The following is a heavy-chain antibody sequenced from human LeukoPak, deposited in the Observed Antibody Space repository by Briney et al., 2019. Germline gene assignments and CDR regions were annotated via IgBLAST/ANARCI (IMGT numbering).Heavy chain of an antibody. D-gene: IGHD6-19*01. J-gene: IGHJ4*02. CDR1: GFTFSSYA. CDR2: ISGSGGST. Sequence: PGGSLRLSCAASGFTFSSYAMSWVRQAPGKGLEWVSAISGSGGSTYYADSVKGRFTISRDNSKNTLYLQMNSLRAEDTAVYYCAKDLSYSSGWYTFGETVMMDYWGQGTLVTVSA. V-gene: IGHV3-23*01. CDR3: AKDLSYSSGWYTFGETVMMDY.